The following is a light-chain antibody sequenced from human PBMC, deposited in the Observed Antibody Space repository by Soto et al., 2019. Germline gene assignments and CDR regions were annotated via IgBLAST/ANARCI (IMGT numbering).Light chain of an antibody. CDR1: QDIRYG. Sequence: AIQMTQSPSSLSASVGDRVTITCRASQDIRYGLSWYQQKPGKAPKLLIYAASSLQRGVPSRFSGSGSGTDFTLTISSLQPEDFATYSCLQHSSYPWTFGQGTKVDIK. J-gene: IGKJ1*01. CDR2: AAS. V-gene: IGKV1-6*01. CDR3: LQHSSYPWT.